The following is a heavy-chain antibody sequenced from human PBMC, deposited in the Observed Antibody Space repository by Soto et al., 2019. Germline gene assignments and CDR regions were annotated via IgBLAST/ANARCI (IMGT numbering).Heavy chain of an antibody. CDR1: GGSISSGGYY. J-gene: IGHJ4*02. CDR3: ARHTPAISISDH. D-gene: IGHD2-15*01. CDR2: IHYSGSS. V-gene: IGHV4-39*01. Sequence: PSETLSLTCTVSGGSISSGGYYWSWIRQHPGKGLEWIGYIHYSGSSYYNPSLKSRVTISVDTSKNQFSLKLSSVTAADTAVYYCARHTPAISISDHWGQGTLVTVSS.